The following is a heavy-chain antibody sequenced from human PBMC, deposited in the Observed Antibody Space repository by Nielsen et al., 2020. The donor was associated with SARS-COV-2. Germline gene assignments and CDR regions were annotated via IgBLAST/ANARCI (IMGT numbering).Heavy chain of an antibody. CDR1: GLIVSANY. CDR2: IYPGGTT. Sequence: GGSLRLSCAASGLIVSANYMIWVRQPPGRGLEWVSVIYPGGTTYYADSVKGRFTISRDNSKDILYLQMSSLRAEDTAVYYYAKLHSGYDYVDYWGQGTLVTVSS. D-gene: IGHD5-12*01. CDR3: AKLHSGYDYVDY. J-gene: IGHJ4*02. V-gene: IGHV3-66*01.